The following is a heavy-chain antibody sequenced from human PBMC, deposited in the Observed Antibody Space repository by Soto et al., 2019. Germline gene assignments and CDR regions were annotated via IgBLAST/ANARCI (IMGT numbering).Heavy chain of an antibody. CDR1: GYTFTSHD. Sequence: ASVKVSCKASGYTFTSHDINWVRQATGQGLEWMGWMNPNSGNTGYAQKFQGRVTMTRNTSISTAYMELSSLRSEDTAVYYCARDLITMVRGIYYYYGMDVWGQGTTVTV. D-gene: IGHD3-10*01. CDR3: ARDLITMVRGIYYYYGMDV. J-gene: IGHJ6*02. V-gene: IGHV1-8*01. CDR2: MNPNSGNT.